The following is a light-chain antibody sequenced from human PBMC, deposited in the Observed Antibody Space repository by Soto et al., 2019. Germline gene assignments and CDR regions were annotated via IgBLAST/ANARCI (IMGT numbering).Light chain of an antibody. J-gene: IGLJ2*01. CDR3: SSYAGNNNVV. CDR2: VVS. CDR1: SSDVGDYKF. V-gene: IGLV2-8*01. Sequence: QSVLTQPPSASGSPGQSVTISCTGTSSDVGDYKFVSWYQQHPGKAPKLLIYVVSRRPSGVPDRFSGSKSGNTASLTVSGLQAEDEADYYCSSYAGNNNVVFGGGTKLTVL.